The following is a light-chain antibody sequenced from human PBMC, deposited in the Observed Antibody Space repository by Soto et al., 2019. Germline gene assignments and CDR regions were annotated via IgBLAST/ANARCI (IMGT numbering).Light chain of an antibody. CDR2: DVS. CDR3: SSYTSISPLMV. V-gene: IGLV2-14*01. J-gene: IGLJ2*01. Sequence: QSVLTQPASVSGSPGQSITISCTGTSSDVGGYNYVSWYQQHPGKAPKLMIYDVSNRPSGVSNRFSGSKSGNTASLTISALQAEDEADYYCSSYTSISPLMVFGGGTKLTVL. CDR1: SSDVGGYNY.